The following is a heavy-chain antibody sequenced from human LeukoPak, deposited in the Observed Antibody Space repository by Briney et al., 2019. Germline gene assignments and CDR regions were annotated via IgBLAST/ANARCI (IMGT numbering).Heavy chain of an antibody. J-gene: IGHJ4*02. V-gene: IGHV3-30-3*01. CDR2: ISYDGSNK. CDR3: AKVLVYLGQWIDY. CDR1: GFTFSSYA. Sequence: GGSLGLSCAASGFTFSSYAMHWVRQAPGKGLEWVAVISYDGSNKYYADSVKGRFTISRDNSKNTLYLQMNSLRAEDTAVYYCAKVLVYLGQWIDYWGQGTLVTVSS. D-gene: IGHD6-19*01.